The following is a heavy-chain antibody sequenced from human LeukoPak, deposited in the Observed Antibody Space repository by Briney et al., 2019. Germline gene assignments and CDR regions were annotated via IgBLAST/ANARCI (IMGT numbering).Heavy chain of an antibody. CDR2: IRQDGNIK. CDR3: VRDPSGSGFAFDS. D-gene: IGHD1-1*01. V-gene: IGHV3-7*01. J-gene: IGHJ4*02. CDR1: EFTLGSYW. Sequence: PGGSLRLSCTASEFTLGSYWVSWVRQTPAKGLEWMANIRQDGNIKYYVDSVRGRFSISRDNSEDTLYLQMNSLRAEDTAVYYCVRDPSGSGFAFDSWGQGALVTVSS.